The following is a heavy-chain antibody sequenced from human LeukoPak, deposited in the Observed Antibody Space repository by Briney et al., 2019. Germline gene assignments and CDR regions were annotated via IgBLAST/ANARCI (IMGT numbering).Heavy chain of an antibody. CDR1: GFTFSSYW. CDR2: IKQDGSEK. J-gene: IGHJ4*02. D-gene: IGHD6-19*01. V-gene: IGHV3-7*01. CDR3: ARGIAVAGTRHFDY. Sequence: GGSLRLSCAASGFTFSSYWMSWVRQAPGKGLEWVANIKQDGSEKYYEDSVKGRFTISRDNAKNSLYLQMNSLRAEDTAVYYCARGIAVAGTRHFDYWGQGTLVTVSS.